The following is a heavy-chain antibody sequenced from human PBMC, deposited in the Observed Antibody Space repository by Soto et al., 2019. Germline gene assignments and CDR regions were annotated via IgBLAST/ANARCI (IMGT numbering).Heavy chain of an antibody. CDR1: GFTFSSYA. CDR3: ASFTF. CDR2: ISYDGSNK. Sequence: QVQLVESGGGVVQPGRSLRLSCAASGFTFSSYAMHWVRQAPGKGLEWVAVISYDGSNKYYADSVKGRFTISRDNSKNTLYLQMNSLSAEDTAVYYCASFTFWGQGTLVTVSS. V-gene: IGHV3-30-3*01. J-gene: IGHJ4*02.